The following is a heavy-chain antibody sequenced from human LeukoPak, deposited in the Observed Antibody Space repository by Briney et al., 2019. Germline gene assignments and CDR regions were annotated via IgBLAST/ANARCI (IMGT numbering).Heavy chain of an antibody. D-gene: IGHD1-26*01. CDR1: GFTFSSYE. CDR3: ARAGGTYGYNWFDP. CDR2: ISSSGITI. J-gene: IGHJ5*02. Sequence: GGSLRLSCAASGFTFSSYEMNWVRQAPGKGLEGGSYISSSGITIYYADSVKGRFTISRDNAKNSLDLRMHSLRAEDTAVYYCARAGGTYGYNWFDPWGQGTLVTVSS. V-gene: IGHV3-48*03.